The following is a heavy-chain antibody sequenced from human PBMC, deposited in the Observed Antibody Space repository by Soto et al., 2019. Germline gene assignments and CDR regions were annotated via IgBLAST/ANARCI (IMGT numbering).Heavy chain of an antibody. Sequence: SETLSLTCAVSGGSISSSNWWSWVRQPPGKGLEWIGEIYHSGSTNYNPSLKSRVTISVDKSKNQFSLKLSSVTAADTAVYYCARRSTIAAAGYSYYYGMDVWGQGITVTVSS. J-gene: IGHJ6*02. V-gene: IGHV4-4*02. CDR3: ARRSTIAAAGYSYYYGMDV. CDR2: IYHSGST. CDR1: GGSISSSNW. D-gene: IGHD6-13*01.